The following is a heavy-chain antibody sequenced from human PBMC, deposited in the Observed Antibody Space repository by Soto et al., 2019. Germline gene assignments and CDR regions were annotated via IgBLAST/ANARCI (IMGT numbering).Heavy chain of an antibody. CDR2: ISSSGSTI. CDR3: ARVSSSGWYGSYYYGMDV. Sequence: VQLLESGGGLVQLGGSLRLSCAASGFTFSDYYMSWIRQAPGKGLEWVSYISSSGSTIYYADSVKGRFTISRDNAKNSLYLQMNSLRAEDTAVYYCARVSSSGWYGSYYYGMDVWGQGTTVTVSS. J-gene: IGHJ6*02. D-gene: IGHD6-19*01. V-gene: IGHV3-11*01. CDR1: GFTFSDYY.